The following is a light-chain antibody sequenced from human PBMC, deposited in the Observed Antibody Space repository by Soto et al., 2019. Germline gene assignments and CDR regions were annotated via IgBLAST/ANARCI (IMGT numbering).Light chain of an antibody. J-gene: IGKJ1*01. CDR1: QSISGT. V-gene: IGKV3-15*01. CDR2: GAS. CDR3: QQYNNWPPSWT. Sequence: EIVMTQSPATLSVSPGGRATLSCRASQSISGTLAWYQQKPGQAPRLLIYGASTRATSFPARFSGSGSGTDFTLTISSLQSEDFAVYYCQQYNNWPPSWTFGQGTKVAIK.